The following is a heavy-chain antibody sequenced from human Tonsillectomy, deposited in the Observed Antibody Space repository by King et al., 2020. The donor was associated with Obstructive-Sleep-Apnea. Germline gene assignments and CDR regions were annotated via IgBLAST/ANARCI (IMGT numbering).Heavy chain of an antibody. CDR2: IYFDDDK. J-gene: IGHJ3*02. Sequence: VTLKESGPTLVKPTQTLTLTCTFSGFSLSNNEGGVGWIRQPPGKALEWLALIYFDDDKRYSPSLKSRLTITKDTSKNQVVLTMTNMDPVDTATYYCAHRRIEMATIMGGGFDMWGQGIMVIVSS. D-gene: IGHD5-24*01. CDR1: GFSLSNNEGG. V-gene: IGHV2-5*02. CDR3: AHRRIEMATIMGGGFDM.